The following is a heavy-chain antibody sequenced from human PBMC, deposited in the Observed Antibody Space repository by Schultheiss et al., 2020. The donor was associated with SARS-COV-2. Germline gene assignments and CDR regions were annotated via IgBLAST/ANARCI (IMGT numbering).Heavy chain of an antibody. CDR3: ARDRSSWASGYGMDV. V-gene: IGHV4-61*02. D-gene: IGHD6-13*01. CDR1: GGSISSGSYY. Sequence: SETLSLTCTVSGGSISSGSYYWSWIRQPAGKGLEWIGRIYTSGSTNYNPSLKSRVTISVDTSKNQFSLKLSSVTAADTAVYYCARDRSSWASGYGMDVWGQGTTVTVSS. CDR2: IYTSGST. J-gene: IGHJ6*02.